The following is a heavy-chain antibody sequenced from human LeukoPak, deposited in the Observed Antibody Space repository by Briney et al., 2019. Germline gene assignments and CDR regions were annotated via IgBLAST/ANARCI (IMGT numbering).Heavy chain of an antibody. Sequence: SETLFLTCAVSGGSISSGGYSWSWIRQPPGKGLEWIGYIYHSGSTYYNPSLKSRVTISVDRSKNQFSLKLTSVTAADTAVYYCASGGDYALSFDYWGQGTLVTVSS. CDR1: GGSISSGGYS. CDR2: IYHSGST. J-gene: IGHJ4*02. CDR3: ASGGDYALSFDY. V-gene: IGHV4-30-2*01. D-gene: IGHD4-17*01.